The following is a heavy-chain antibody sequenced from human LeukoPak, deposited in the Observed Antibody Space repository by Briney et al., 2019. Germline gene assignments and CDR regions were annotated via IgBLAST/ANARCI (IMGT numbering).Heavy chain of an antibody. J-gene: IGHJ4*02. V-gene: IGHV4-39*07. D-gene: IGHD6-13*01. CDR3: AREVAAAAIDY. CDR2: IYYSGST. Sequence: PSETLSLTCTVSGGSISSSSYYWGWIRQPPGKGLEWIGSIYYSGSTYYNPSLKSRVTISVDTSKNQFSLKLSSVTAADTAVYYCAREVAAAAIDYWGQGTLVTVSS. CDR1: GGSISSSSYY.